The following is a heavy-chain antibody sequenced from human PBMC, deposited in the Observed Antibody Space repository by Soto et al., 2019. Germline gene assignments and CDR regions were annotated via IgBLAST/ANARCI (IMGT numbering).Heavy chain of an antibody. CDR3: AKNYSTSGDY. Sequence: VQLVESGGGLVKPGGSLRLSCAASGFTFSDHYMTWIRQAPGEGLEWVSYISSSGNTKYYADSVKGRFTISRDNAKNSLYLQMNSLRVEDTAVYYCAKNYSTSGDYWGQGTLVTVSS. CDR1: GFTFSDHY. CDR2: ISSSGNTK. J-gene: IGHJ4*02. D-gene: IGHD6-6*01. V-gene: IGHV3-11*01.